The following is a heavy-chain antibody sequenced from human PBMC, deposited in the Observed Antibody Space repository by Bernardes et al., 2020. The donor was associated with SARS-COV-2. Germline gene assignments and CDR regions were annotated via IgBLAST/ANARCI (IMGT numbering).Heavy chain of an antibody. J-gene: IGHJ2*01. V-gene: IGHV3-7*01. CDR2: IKQDGSQI. D-gene: IGHD6-13*01. Sequence: GGSLRLSCAASGFTFSSSWMSWVRQAPGKGLEWVANIKQDGSQIYYVDSVKGRFTISRDNAKNLLYLQMKSLRAEDTAVYYCARVSGSSWYFDLWGRGTLVTVSS. CDR1: GFTFSSSW. CDR3: ARVSGSSWYFDL.